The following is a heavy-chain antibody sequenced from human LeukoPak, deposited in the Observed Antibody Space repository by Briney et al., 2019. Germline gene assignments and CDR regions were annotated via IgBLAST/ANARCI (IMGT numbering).Heavy chain of an antibody. Sequence: SETLSLTCAVSGGSLSGYYWTWIRQPPGKGLEWIGEINHSGSTSYNPSLKSRVTISVDTSKNHFSLKLSSVTAADTAVYYCASRFGVEKYYYYMDVWGKGTTVTISS. V-gene: IGHV4-34*01. CDR2: INHSGST. D-gene: IGHD3-10*01. J-gene: IGHJ6*03. CDR3: ASRFGVEKYYYYMDV. CDR1: GGSLSGYY.